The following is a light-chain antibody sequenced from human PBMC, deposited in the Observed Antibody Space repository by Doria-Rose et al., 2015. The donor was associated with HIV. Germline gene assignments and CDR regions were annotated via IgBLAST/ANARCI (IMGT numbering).Light chain of an antibody. CDR2: GAS. CDR3: QQYGSSPPYT. CDR1: QSVSSSY. V-gene: IGKV3-20*01. Sequence: PGERATLSCRASQSVSSSYLAWYQQKPGQAPRLLIYGASSRATGIPDRFGGSGSGTDFTLTISRLEPEDFAVYYCQQYGSSPPYTFGQGTKLEI. J-gene: IGKJ2*01.